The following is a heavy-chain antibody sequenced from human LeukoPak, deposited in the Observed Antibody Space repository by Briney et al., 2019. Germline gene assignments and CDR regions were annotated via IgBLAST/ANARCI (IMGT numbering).Heavy chain of an antibody. V-gene: IGHV4-4*02. D-gene: IGHD2-2*01. CDR3: ANKVYCSTTSCYHAGY. CDR1: GESISSSNW. Sequence: SGTLSLTCAVSGESISSSNWWSWVRQAPGKGLEWIGEIYHSGTTNYNPSLKSRVTISFDTSKNQFSLNLRSVTAADTAVYYCANKVYCSTTSCYHAGYWGQGTLVTVSS. CDR2: IYHSGTT. J-gene: IGHJ4*02.